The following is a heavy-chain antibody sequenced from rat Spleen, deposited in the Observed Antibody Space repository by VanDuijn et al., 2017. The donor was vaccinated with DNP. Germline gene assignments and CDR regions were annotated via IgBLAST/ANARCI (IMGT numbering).Heavy chain of an antibody. CDR3: ATQGKLRVSYYFDY. V-gene: IGHV5-25*01. J-gene: IGHJ2*01. D-gene: IGHD1-7*01. CDR1: GFTFSDYY. Sequence: EVQLVGSGGGLVQSGRSLKLSCAGSGFTFSDYYMAWVRQAPTKGLDWVASISPDGGHTYYRDSVKGRFTISRDNARSTLSLLMVNLRSEDTATYYCATQGKLRVSYYFDYWGQGVMVTVSS. CDR2: ISPDGGHT.